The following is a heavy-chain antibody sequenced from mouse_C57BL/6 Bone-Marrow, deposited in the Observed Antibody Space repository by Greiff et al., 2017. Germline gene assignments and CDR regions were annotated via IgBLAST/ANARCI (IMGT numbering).Heavy chain of an antibody. CDR1: GYTFTSDW. Sequence: QVQLQQPGAELVKPGASVKLSCKASGYTFTSDWMHWVKQRPGQGLEWIGMIHPNSGSTNYNEKFKSKATLTVDKSSSTAYLQLSGLTAEDTAVYCCARSYYGSSYNYWGQGTTLTVSS. D-gene: IGHD1-1*01. J-gene: IGHJ2*01. CDR3: ARSYYGSSYNY. V-gene: IGHV1-64*01. CDR2: IHPNSGST.